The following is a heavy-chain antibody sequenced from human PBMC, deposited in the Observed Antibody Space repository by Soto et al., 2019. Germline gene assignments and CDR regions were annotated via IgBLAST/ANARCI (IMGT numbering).Heavy chain of an antibody. Sequence: PSETLSLTCAVYGGSFSGYYWGWIRQPPGKGLEWIGEINHSRSTNYNPSLKSRVTISVDTSKNQFSLKLSSVTAADTAVYYCARCVAARPWGYYYYYGMDVWGQGTTVTVSS. CDR2: INHSRST. V-gene: IGHV4-34*01. J-gene: IGHJ6*02. D-gene: IGHD6-6*01. CDR3: ARCVAARPWGYYYYYGMDV. CDR1: GGSFSGYY.